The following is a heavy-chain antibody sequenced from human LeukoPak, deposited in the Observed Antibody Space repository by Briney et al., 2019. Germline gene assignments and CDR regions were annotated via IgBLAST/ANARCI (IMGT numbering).Heavy chain of an antibody. J-gene: IGHJ4*02. CDR2: INHSGST. CDR1: GGSFGGYY. CDR3: AAPRDYSGTFDY. D-gene: IGHD4-11*01. Sequence: SETLSLTCAVYGGSFGGYYWSWIRQPPGKGLEWIGEINHSGSTHYNPSLKRRVTISIDTTKNQFSLKLSSVTAADTALYYCAAPRDYSGTFDYWGQGALVTVSS. V-gene: IGHV4-34*01.